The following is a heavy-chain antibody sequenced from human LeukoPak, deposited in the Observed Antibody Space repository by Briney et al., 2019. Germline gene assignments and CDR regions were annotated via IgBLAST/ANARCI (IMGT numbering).Heavy chain of an antibody. CDR3: VRSGYSPNWFDP. D-gene: IGHD3-3*01. J-gene: IGHJ5*02. CDR2: ISYDGSNK. V-gene: IGHV3-30-3*01. Sequence: PGGSLRLSCAASGFTFSSYAMHWVRQAPGKGLEWVAVISYDGSNKYYADSVKGRFTISRDNAKNSLYLQMNSLRAEDTAVYYCVRSGYSPNWFDPWGQGTLVTVSS. CDR1: GFTFSSYA.